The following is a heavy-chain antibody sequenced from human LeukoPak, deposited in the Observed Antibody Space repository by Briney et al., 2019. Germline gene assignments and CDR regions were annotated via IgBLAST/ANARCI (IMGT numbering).Heavy chain of an antibody. Sequence: PEGSLRLSCAASGFTFNSYGMHWVRQAPGKGLEWVAFIRYDGSNKYYADSVKGRFTISRDNSKNTLYLQMNSLRAEDTAVYDCAKDLSSSFYSDYWAQGTLVTVSS. J-gene: IGHJ4*02. V-gene: IGHV3-30*02. CDR3: AKDLSSSFYSDY. CDR2: IRYDGSNK. D-gene: IGHD6-6*01. CDR1: GFTFNSYG.